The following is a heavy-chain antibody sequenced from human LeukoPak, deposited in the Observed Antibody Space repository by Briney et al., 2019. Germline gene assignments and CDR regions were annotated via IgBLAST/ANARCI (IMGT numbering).Heavy chain of an antibody. CDR1: GFTFTTYA. J-gene: IGHJ3*02. D-gene: IGHD6-6*01. CDR2: ISSSGSTI. V-gene: IGHV3-48*04. Sequence: PGRSLRLSCAASGFTFTTYAMHWVRQAPGKGLEWVSYISSSGSTIYYADSVKGRFTISRDNAKNSLYLQMNSLRAEDTAVYYCARATYSSSSYWPDAFDIWGQGTMVTVSS. CDR3: ARATYSSSSYWPDAFDI.